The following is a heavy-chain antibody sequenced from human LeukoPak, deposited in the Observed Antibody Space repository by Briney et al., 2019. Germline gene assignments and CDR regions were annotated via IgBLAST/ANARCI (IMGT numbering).Heavy chain of an antibody. Sequence: SGGSLRLSCAASGFTFSSYAMSWVRQAPGKGLEWVSAISGSGGSTYYADSVKGRFTISRDNSKNTLYLQMNSLRAEDTAVYYCAKPPLAYCGGDCYFDYWGQGTLVTVSS. CDR3: AKPPLAYCGGDCYFDY. CDR2: ISGSGGST. CDR1: GFTFSSYA. D-gene: IGHD2-21*02. V-gene: IGHV3-23*01. J-gene: IGHJ4*02.